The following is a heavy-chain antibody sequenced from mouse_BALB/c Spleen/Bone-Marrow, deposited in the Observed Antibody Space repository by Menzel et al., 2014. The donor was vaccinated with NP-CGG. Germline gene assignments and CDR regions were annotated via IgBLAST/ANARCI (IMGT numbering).Heavy chain of an antibody. Sequence: QVQLQQSGPELVKPGVSVKISCKGSGYTFTDYAMHWVKQSHAESLEWIGVISTYSGNTNYNQKFKGKATMTVDKSSSTAYMELARLTSEDAAIYYCARSEYGNSYAMDYWGQGTPVTVSS. J-gene: IGHJ4*01. CDR1: GYTFTDYA. D-gene: IGHD2-10*02. V-gene: IGHV1-67*01. CDR3: ARSEYGNSYAMDY. CDR2: ISTYSGNT.